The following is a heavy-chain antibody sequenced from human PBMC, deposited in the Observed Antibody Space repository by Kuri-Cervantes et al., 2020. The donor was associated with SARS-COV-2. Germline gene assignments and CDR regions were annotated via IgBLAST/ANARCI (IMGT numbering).Heavy chain of an antibody. J-gene: IGHJ4*02. CDR1: GYTITNFF. CDR3: ARAAAVAGKNFDY. CDR2: ITPNGDLT. D-gene: IGHD6-13*01. Sequence: ASVKVSCKTSGYTITNFFMHWVRQAPGQGLEWMGLITPNGDLTLYAQNFQGRFTVTRDTSTRTVFMELSSLRSEDTAVYYCARAAAVAGKNFDYWGQGTLVTVSS. V-gene: IGHV1-46*01.